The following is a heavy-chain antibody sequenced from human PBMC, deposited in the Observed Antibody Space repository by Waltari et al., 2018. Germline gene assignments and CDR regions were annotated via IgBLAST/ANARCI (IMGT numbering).Heavy chain of an antibody. D-gene: IGHD6-25*01. CDR3: ARHFGQRERFAFDI. CDR2: IYYSGST. V-gene: IGHV4-39*01. Sequence: QLQLQESGPGLVKPSETLSLTCTVSGGSISSSSYYWGWIRQPPGKGLEWIGSIYYSGSTYYNPSLKSRFTISLDTSKNQFSLKLSSGTAADTALYYCARHFGQRERFAFDIWGQGTMVTFSS. CDR1: GGSISSSSYY. J-gene: IGHJ3*02.